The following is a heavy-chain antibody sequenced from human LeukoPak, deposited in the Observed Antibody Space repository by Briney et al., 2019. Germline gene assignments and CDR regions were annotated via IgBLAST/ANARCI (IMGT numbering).Heavy chain of an antibody. CDR1: GFTFSSYW. D-gene: IGHD3-3*01. J-gene: IGHJ3*02. CDR3: ARWYSPKIFDAFDI. V-gene: IGHV3-7*01. CDR2: IKQDGSEK. Sequence: GGSLRLSCAASGFTFSSYWMSWVRQAPGKGLEWVANIKQDGSEKYYVDSVKGRFTISRDNAKNSLYLQMNSLRAEDTAVYYCARWYSPKIFDAFDIWGQGTMVTASS.